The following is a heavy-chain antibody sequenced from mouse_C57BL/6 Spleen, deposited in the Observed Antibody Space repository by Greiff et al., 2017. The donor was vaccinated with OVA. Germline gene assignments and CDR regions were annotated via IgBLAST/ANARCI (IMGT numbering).Heavy chain of an antibody. CDR1: GYTFTDYE. Sequence: VQLQQSGAELVRPGASVTLSCKASGYTFTDYEMHWVKQTPVHGLEWIGAIDPETGGTAYNQKFKGKAILTADKSSSTAYMELRSLTSEDSAVYYCTRKGLLRDLDYWGQGTTLTVSS. D-gene: IGHD2-3*01. CDR2: IDPETGGT. J-gene: IGHJ2*01. CDR3: TRKGLLRDLDY. V-gene: IGHV1-15*01.